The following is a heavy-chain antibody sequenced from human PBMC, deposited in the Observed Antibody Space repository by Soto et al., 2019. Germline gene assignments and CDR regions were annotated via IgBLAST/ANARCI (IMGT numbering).Heavy chain of an antibody. V-gene: IGHV3-30-3*01. CDR1: GFTFSSYA. CDR3: ARDFVPSSPRLYYYYGMDV. CDR2: ISYDGSNK. J-gene: IGHJ6*02. Sequence: QVQLVESGGGVVQPGRSLRLSCAASGFTFSSYAMHWVRQAPGKGLEWVAVISYDGSNKYYADSVKGRFTISRDNSKNTLYMQMNSLRAEDTAVYYCARDFVPSSPRLYYYYGMDVWGQGTTVTVSS. D-gene: IGHD6-6*01.